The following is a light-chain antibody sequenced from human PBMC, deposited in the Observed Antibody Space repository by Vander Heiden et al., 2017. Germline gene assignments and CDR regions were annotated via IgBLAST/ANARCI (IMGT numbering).Light chain of an antibody. CDR2: DAS. V-gene: IGKV3-11*02. CDR3: QQRSDWPAS. J-gene: IGKJ4*01. CDR1: QSVSTY. Sequence: IVLPQSPATLSSSQLERATLSCRSRQSVSTYLAWYQQKPGQAPRLLIYDASNRATGVPARFSGSGSERDFTLTVSSLEPEDFAIYYCQQRSDWPASFGGGTMVEIK.